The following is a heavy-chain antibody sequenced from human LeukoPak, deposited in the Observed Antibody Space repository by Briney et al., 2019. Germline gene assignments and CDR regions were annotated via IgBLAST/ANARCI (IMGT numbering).Heavy chain of an antibody. CDR3: VRQAGVH. J-gene: IGHJ4*02. Sequence: PGGSLRLSCAASGFTFSDYTMNWVRQAPGKGLEWVAKIKEDGSEKDYVDSVKGRFTISRDNAKNSLSLEMNRLRVEDTAVYYCVRQAGVHWGQGTLVTVSS. V-gene: IGHV3-7*01. CDR2: IKEDGSEK. CDR1: GFTFSDYT.